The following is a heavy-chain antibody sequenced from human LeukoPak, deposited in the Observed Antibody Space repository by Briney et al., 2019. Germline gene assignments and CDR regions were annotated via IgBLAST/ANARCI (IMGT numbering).Heavy chain of an antibody. CDR3: ARDLGYNYLMDV. D-gene: IGHD5-18*01. J-gene: IGHJ6*02. Sequence: GGSLRLSCAASGFTFDDYAMHWVRQAPGKGLEWVSSIDSSGRYIYYADSMKGRFTISRDNAENSLYLQMNSLRVGDTAVYYCARDLGYNYLMDVWGQGTTVTVSS. CDR2: IDSSGRYI. V-gene: IGHV3-21*01. CDR1: GFTFDDYA.